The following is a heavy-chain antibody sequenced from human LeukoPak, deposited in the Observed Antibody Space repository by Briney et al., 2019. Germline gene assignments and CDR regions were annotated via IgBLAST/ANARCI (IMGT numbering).Heavy chain of an antibody. D-gene: IGHD2-15*01. CDR3: ARGLVVADTLFGY. CDR2: ISWNSGSI. J-gene: IGHJ4*02. CDR1: GFTFDDYA. V-gene: IGHV3-9*01. Sequence: GGSLRLSCAASGFTFDDYAMHWVRQAPGKGLEWVSCISWNSGSIGYADSVKGRFTISRDNSKNTLYLQMNSLRAEDTAVYYCARGLVVADTLFGYWGQGTLVTVSS.